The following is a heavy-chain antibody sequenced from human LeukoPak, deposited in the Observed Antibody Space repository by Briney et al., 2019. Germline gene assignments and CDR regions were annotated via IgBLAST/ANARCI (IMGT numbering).Heavy chain of an antibody. Sequence: SVKVSCKASGGTFSSYAISWVRQAPGQGLEWMGGIIPIFGTANYAQKFQGRVTITADKSTSTAYMELSSLRSEDTAVYYCARPRGYYGSGSLGYYMDVWGKGTTVTVSS. D-gene: IGHD3-10*01. CDR3: ARPRGYYGSGSLGYYMDV. V-gene: IGHV1-69*06. J-gene: IGHJ6*03. CDR1: GGTFSSYA. CDR2: IIPIFGTA.